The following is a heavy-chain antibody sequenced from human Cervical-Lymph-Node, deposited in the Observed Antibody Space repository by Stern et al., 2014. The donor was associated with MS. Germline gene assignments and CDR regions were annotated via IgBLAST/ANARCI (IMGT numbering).Heavy chain of an antibody. Sequence: QVQLVESGGGVVQPGRSLRLSCAASGFTFNNYGMHWVRQAPGKGLEWVAVISYDGSDKYYAHSVKGRFTISRDNSKNTLYLQMNSLRAEDTAVYYCAKDPGSSATHVFDIWGQGTMVTVSS. D-gene: IGHD6-6*01. V-gene: IGHV3-30*18. CDR2: ISYDGSDK. J-gene: IGHJ3*02. CDR3: AKDPGSSATHVFDI. CDR1: GFTFNNYG.